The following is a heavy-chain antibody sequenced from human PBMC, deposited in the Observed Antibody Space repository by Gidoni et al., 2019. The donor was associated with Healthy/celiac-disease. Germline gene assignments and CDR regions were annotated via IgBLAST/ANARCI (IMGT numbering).Heavy chain of an antibody. V-gene: IGHV5-51*01. J-gene: IGHJ4*02. CDR2: IYPGDSDT. CDR1: GYSFTSYW. Sequence: VQLVQSGAEVTKPGESLKISCTGSGYSFTSYWIGWVRQMPGKGLDWMGIIYPGDSDTRYSPSYKGQVKISAEKPISTAYLQGSSLKASDTDMYYCERHGPQGPFDYWGQGTLVTVSS. CDR3: ERHGPQGPFDY.